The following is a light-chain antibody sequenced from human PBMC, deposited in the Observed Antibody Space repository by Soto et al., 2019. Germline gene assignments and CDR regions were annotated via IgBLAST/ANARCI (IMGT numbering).Light chain of an antibody. Sequence: DIQMTQSPSTLSASVGDRVTITCRASQSISSWLAWYQQKPGKAPKLLIYKASCLESGVPSRFSGSGSGTEFTRTISSLQPDDFATYYCQQYNSYPTMYTFGQGTKLEIK. CDR3: QQYNSYPTMYT. V-gene: IGKV1-5*03. J-gene: IGKJ2*01. CDR2: KAS. CDR1: QSISSW.